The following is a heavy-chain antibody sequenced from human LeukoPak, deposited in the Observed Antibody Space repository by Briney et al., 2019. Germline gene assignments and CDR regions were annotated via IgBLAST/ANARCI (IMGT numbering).Heavy chain of an antibody. Sequence: SETLSLTCTVSGGSISSCYWSWIRQPAGKGLEWIGRIYTSGSTNYNPSLKSRVTMSVDTSKNQFSLKLSSVTAADTAVYYCARFAVGYCSSTSCYAFDYWGQGTLVTVSS. J-gene: IGHJ4*02. D-gene: IGHD2-2*01. V-gene: IGHV4-4*07. CDR1: GGSISSCY. CDR3: ARFAVGYCSSTSCYAFDY. CDR2: IYTSGST.